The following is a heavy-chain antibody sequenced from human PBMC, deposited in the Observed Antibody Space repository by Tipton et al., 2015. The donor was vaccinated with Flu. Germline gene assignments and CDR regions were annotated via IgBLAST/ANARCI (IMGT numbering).Heavy chain of an antibody. D-gene: IGHD4-11*01. CDR3: ARRDYSNYVSDPKNWFDP. CDR2: IHYSGSP. Sequence: GLVKPSETLSLTCTVSGGPISSSTDYWGWIRQAPGKGLEWIGNIHYSGSPHYNPSLKSRVTITVDTSKNQFSLRLSSMSAADTAVYYCARRDYSNYVSDPKNWFDPWGQGTLVTVSS. V-gene: IGHV4-39*07. CDR1: GGPISSSTDY. J-gene: IGHJ5*02.